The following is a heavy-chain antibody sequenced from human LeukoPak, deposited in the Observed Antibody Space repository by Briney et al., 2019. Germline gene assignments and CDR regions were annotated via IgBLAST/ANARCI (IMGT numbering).Heavy chain of an antibody. J-gene: IGHJ6*03. CDR1: GFTFSSYA. CDR2: ISATGYNT. V-gene: IGHV3-23*01. D-gene: IGHD3-22*01. CDR3: AKGAEEGVVITSVYYYYMDV. Sequence: GGSLRLSCAASGFTFSSYAMSWVRQAPGKGLEWVSTISATGYNTYYIDSVKGRFTISRDNSKNTVYLQMNSLRAEDTALYYCAKGAEEGVVITSVYYYYMDVWGKGTTVTISS.